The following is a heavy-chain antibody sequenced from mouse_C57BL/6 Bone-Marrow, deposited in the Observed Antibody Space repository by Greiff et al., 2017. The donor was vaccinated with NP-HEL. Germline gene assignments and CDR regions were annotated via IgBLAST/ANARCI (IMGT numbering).Heavy chain of an antibody. CDR3: ARRYYGSSLYYFDY. CDR1: GYTFTSYG. D-gene: IGHD1-1*01. J-gene: IGHJ2*01. Sequence: QVQLQQSGAELARPGASVKLSCKASGYTFTSYGISWVKQRPGQGLEWIGEIYPRSGNTYYNEKFKGKATLTADKSSSTAYMGLRSLTSQDSAVYFYARRYYGSSLYYFDYWGQGTTLTVSS. CDR2: IYPRSGNT. V-gene: IGHV1-81*01.